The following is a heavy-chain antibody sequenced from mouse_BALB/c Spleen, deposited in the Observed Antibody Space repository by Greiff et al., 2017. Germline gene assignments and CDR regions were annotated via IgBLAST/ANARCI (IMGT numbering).Heavy chain of an antibody. J-gene: IGHJ4*01. CDR2: ILPGSGST. D-gene: IGHD1-1*02. CDR1: GYTFSSYW. Sequence: QVHVKQSGAELMKPGASVKISCKATGYTFSSYWIEWVKQRPGHGLEWIGEILPGSGSTNYNAKFKGKATFTADTSSNTAYMQLSSLTSEDSAVYYCARYYANPYAMDYWGQGTSVTVSS. V-gene: IGHV1-9*01. CDR3: ARYYANPYAMDY.